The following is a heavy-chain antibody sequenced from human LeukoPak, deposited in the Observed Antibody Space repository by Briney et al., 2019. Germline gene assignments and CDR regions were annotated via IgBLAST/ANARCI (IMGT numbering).Heavy chain of an antibody. CDR3: ARGQAYSSSSGPLGDAFDI. D-gene: IGHD6-6*01. J-gene: IGHJ3*02. CDR2: ISSSGSTI. V-gene: IGHV3-11*01. CDR1: GFTFSDYY. Sequence: GGSLRLSCAASGFTFSDYYMSWIRQAPGKGLEWVSYISSSGSTIYYADSVKGRFTISRDSAKNSLYLQMNSLRAEDTAVYYCARGQAYSSSSGPLGDAFDIWGQGTMVTVSS.